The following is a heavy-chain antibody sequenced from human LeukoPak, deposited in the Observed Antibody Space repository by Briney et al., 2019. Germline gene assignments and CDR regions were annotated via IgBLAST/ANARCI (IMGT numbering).Heavy chain of an antibody. CDR2: IHYSGST. CDR1: GGSISSGDYY. V-gene: IGHV4-30-4*01. D-gene: IGHD4-17*01. Sequence: SETLSLTCTVSGGSISSGDYYWSWIRQSPGKALEWIGYIHYSGSTYYNPSLESRVTISVDTSKNQFSLKLSSVTAADTAVYYCARAPYARYYYGMDVWGQGTTVTVSS. CDR3: ARAPYARYYYGMDV. J-gene: IGHJ6*02.